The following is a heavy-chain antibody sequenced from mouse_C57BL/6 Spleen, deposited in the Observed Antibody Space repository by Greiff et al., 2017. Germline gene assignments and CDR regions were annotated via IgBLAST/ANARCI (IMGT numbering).Heavy chain of an antibody. Sequence: VQLQQSGAELVRPGASVKLSCTASGFNIKDYYMHWVKQRPEQGLEWIGRIDPEDGDTEYAPKFQGKATMTADTSSNTAYLQLSSLTSEDTAVYHCTTTYDYDYWYFDVWGTGTTVTVSS. V-gene: IGHV14-1*01. D-gene: IGHD2-4*01. J-gene: IGHJ1*03. CDR3: TTTYDYDYWYFDV. CDR2: IDPEDGDT. CDR1: GFNIKDYY.